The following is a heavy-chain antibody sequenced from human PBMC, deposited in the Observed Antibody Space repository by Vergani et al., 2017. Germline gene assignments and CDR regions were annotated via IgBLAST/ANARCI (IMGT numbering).Heavy chain of an antibody. D-gene: IGHD7-27*01. CDR3: ARALGPGPLDY. CDR1: GYTFTGYY. V-gene: IGHV1-2*02. J-gene: IGHJ4*02. Sequence: QVQLVQSGAEVKKPGASVKVSCKASGYTFTGYYMHWVRQAPGQGLEWLGWINPNSGGTNYAQKCQGRVTMTRDTSISTAYMELSRLRSDDTAVYYCARALGPGPLDYWGQGTLVTVSS. CDR2: INPNSGGT.